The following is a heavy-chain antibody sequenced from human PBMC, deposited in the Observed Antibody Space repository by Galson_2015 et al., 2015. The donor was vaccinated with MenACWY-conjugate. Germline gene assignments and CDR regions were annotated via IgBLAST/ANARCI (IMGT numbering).Heavy chain of an antibody. D-gene: IGHD7-27*01. CDR3: ARRWGLLGPHFDY. Sequence: PALVKPTQTLTVTCTFSGFSLSTSGMCVSWIRQPPGKALEWLALIEWDGDEYYNTSLKTRLSISKDTSKNQVVLTVTNMDPADTATYYCARRWGLLGPHFDYWGQGILVTVSS. CDR1: GFSLSTSGMC. J-gene: IGHJ4*02. CDR2: IEWDGDE. V-gene: IGHV2-70*12.